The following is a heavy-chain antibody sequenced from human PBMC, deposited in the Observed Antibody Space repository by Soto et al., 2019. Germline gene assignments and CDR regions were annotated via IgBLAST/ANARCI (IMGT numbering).Heavy chain of an antibody. CDR3: AKDISCFGYYAILTGYSTVPDY. D-gene: IGHD3-9*01. J-gene: IGHJ4*01. V-gene: IGHV3-23*01. CDR1: GSTFSSYA. Sequence: GGSLRLSCAASGSTFSSYAMSWVRQAPGKGLEWVSAISGSGGSTYYADSVKGRFTISRDNSKNTLYLQMNSLRAEDTAVYYCAKDISCFGYYAILTGYSTVPDYWGQGTLVTVSS. CDR2: ISGSGGST.